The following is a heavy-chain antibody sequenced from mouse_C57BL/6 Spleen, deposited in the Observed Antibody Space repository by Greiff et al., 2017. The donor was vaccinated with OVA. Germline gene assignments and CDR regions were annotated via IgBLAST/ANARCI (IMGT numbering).Heavy chain of an antibody. CDR3: AKKDYDSYAMDY. CDR2: IWRGGST. D-gene: IGHD1-1*01. CDR1: GFSLTSYG. J-gene: IGHJ4*01. Sequence: VQRVESGPGLVQPSQSLSITCTVSGFSLTSYGVHWVRQSPGKGLEWLGVIWRGGSTDYNAAFMSRLSITKDNSKSQVFFKMNSLQADDTAIYYCAKKDYDSYAMDYWGQGTSVTVSS. V-gene: IGHV2-5*01.